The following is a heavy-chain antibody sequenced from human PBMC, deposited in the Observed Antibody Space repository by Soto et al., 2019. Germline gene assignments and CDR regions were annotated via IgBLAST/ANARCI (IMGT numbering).Heavy chain of an antibody. Sequence: GSLRLSCAASGFTFSSYAMSWVRQAPGKGLEWVSAISGSGGSTYYADSVKGRFTISRDNAKNSLYLQMNSLRAEDTAVYYCARDAERYYDFWSGYYYYYYYYYMDVWGKGTTVTVS. D-gene: IGHD3-3*01. CDR2: ISGSGGST. CDR3: ARDAERYYDFWSGYYYYYYYYYMDV. V-gene: IGHV3-23*01. J-gene: IGHJ6*03. CDR1: GFTFSSYA.